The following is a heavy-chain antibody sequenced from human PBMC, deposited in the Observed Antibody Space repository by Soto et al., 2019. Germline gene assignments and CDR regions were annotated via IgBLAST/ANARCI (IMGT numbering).Heavy chain of an antibody. Sequence: QVQLVQSGAEVKKPGASVKVSCKASGYTFTSYAMHWVRQAPGQRLKWMGWINAGNGNTKYSQKFQGRVTITRDTSASTAYMELSSLRSEDTAVYYCARGVYSSSSGGWFDPWGQGTLVTVSS. J-gene: IGHJ5*02. D-gene: IGHD6-6*01. V-gene: IGHV1-3*01. CDR1: GYTFTSYA. CDR2: INAGNGNT. CDR3: ARGVYSSSSGGWFDP.